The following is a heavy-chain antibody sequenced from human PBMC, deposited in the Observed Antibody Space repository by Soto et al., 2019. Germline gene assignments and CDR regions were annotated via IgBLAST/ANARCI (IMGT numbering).Heavy chain of an antibody. CDR1: GRSISSSNW. Sequence: SEPLSLTCAASGRSISSSNWWSWVRRPPGKGLELIGEIYHSGSTNYNPSLKSRVTISVDKSKNQFSLKLSSVTAAETAVYYCARGVVLLWFGELLYPQFDPWGQGTLVTVS. J-gene: IGHJ5*02. CDR2: IYHSGST. V-gene: IGHV4-4*02. D-gene: IGHD3-10*01. CDR3: ARGVVLLWFGELLYPQFDP.